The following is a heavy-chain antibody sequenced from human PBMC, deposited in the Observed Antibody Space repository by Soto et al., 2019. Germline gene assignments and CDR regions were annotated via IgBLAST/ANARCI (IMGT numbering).Heavy chain of an antibody. CDR1: GFTFSSYA. J-gene: IGHJ4*02. CDR2: ISGSGGST. V-gene: IGHV3-23*01. Sequence: GGSLRLSCAASGFTFSSYAMSWVRQAPGKGLEWVSAISGSGGSTYYADSVKGRFTISRDNSKNTLYLQMNSLRAEDTAVYYCAKDQSEDIVVVVASYYFDYWGQGTLVTVSS. CDR3: AKDQSEDIVVVVASYYFDY. D-gene: IGHD2-15*01.